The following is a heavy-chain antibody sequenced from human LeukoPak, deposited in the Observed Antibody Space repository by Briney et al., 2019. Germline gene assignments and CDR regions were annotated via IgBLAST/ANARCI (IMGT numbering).Heavy chain of an antibody. Sequence: GGSLRLSCAASGFTFDDYAMHWVRQAPGKGLEWVSGISWNSGSIGYADSVKGRFTISRDNAKNSLYLQMNRLRAEDTALYYCAKDMGVISGTVGVTYYFDCWGQGALVTVSS. J-gene: IGHJ4*02. V-gene: IGHV3-9*01. CDR2: ISWNSGSI. D-gene: IGHD1/OR15-1a*01. CDR1: GFTFDDYA. CDR3: AKDMGVISGTVGVTYYFDC.